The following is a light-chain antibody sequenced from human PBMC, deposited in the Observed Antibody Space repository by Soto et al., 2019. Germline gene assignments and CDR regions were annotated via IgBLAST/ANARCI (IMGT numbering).Light chain of an antibody. Sequence: DIQMTQSPSAMSASVGDRVTITCRASQNIGSSLAWFQQKPGKVPKRLIHTTSTLESGVPSRFSGSGSVTDFTLTISSLQPVDFATYYCLQHDSYPRTFGPGTKVDIK. J-gene: IGKJ3*01. V-gene: IGKV1-17*03. CDR1: QNIGSS. CDR2: TTS. CDR3: LQHDSYPRT.